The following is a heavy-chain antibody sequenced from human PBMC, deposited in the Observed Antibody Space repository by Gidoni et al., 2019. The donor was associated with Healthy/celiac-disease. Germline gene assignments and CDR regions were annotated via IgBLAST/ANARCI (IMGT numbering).Heavy chain of an antibody. Sequence: EVQLVESGGGLVKPGGSLRLSCAASGFTFSNAWMSWVRQAPGKGLEWVGRIKSKTDGGTTDYAAPVKGRFTISRDDSKNTLYLQMNSLKTEDTAVYYCTTIGHVVEPRDYYYYYMDVWGKGTTVTVSS. D-gene: IGHD2-2*01. J-gene: IGHJ6*03. CDR2: IKSKTDGGTT. CDR1: GFTFSNAW. CDR3: TTIGHVVEPRDYYYYYMDV. V-gene: IGHV3-15*01.